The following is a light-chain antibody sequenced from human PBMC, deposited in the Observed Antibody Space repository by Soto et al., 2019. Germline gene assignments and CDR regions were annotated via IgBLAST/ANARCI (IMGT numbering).Light chain of an antibody. Sequence: EITLTQSPGTLALSPGDGATLSCRASQTVNRNYLAWYHQRPGQPPRLLIYGVSNRASGVPDRFSGDGSGTEFTLTIGRLDPDDFGVYYCQQYIDSPRTFGQGTRVEVK. CDR2: GVS. V-gene: IGKV3-20*01. CDR1: QTVNRNY. J-gene: IGKJ1*01. CDR3: QQYIDSPRT.